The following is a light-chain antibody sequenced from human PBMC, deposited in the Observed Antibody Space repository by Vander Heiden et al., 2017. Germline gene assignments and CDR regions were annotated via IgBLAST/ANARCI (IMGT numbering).Light chain of an antibody. CDR3: QQYGSSPYT. V-gene: IGKV3-20*01. CDR1: QSVSSSY. Sequence: EMVFTQSPDTLSLYPGEQATPSCRASQSVSSSYLAWYQQKPGQAPRLLIYGASSRATGIPDRFSGSGSGTDFTLTISRLEPEDFAVYYCQQYGSSPYTFGQGTKLEIK. J-gene: IGKJ2*01. CDR2: GAS.